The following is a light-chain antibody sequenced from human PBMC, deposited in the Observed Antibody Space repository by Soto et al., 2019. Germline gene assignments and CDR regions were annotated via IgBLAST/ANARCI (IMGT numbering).Light chain of an antibody. Sequence: DIQMTQSPSSLSASVGDRVTITCQASQDISNYLNWYQQKPGKAPKLLIYDASDLETGVPSRFSGGGSGTDFTFTLSILQPEDIATYYCQQYDILPYTFGQGTKLEIK. CDR1: QDISNY. J-gene: IGKJ2*01. CDR2: DAS. CDR3: QQYDILPYT. V-gene: IGKV1-33*01.